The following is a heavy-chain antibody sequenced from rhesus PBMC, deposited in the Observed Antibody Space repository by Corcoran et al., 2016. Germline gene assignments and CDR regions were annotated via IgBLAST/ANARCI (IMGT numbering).Heavy chain of an antibody. J-gene: IGHJ4*01. CDR3: AGEFSTTDY. D-gene: IGHD2-15*01. CDR2: INSAGSST. CDR1: GFPFRSYW. V-gene: IGHV3-14*01. Sequence: EVQLVESGGGLAKPGGSLRLSWAASGFPFRSYWMHWVRQAPGKGLELVSGINSAGSSTYYGDSVKGRFTISRENAKNTLYLQMDGLRPEDTAVYYCAGEFSTTDYWGQGVLVTVSS.